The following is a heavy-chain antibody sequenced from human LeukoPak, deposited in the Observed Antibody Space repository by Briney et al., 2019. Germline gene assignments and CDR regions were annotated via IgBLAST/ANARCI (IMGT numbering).Heavy chain of an antibody. J-gene: IGHJ4*02. D-gene: IGHD4-17*01. CDR3: ARADYADYVNCFDY. CDR1: GYTFTGYY. V-gene: IGHV1-2*02. CDR2: INPNSGGT. Sequence: ASVKVSCKASGYTFTGYYMHWVRQAPGQGLEWMGWINPNSGGTNYAQKFQGRVTMTRDTSISTAYMELSRLRSDDTAVYYCARADYADYVNCFDYWGQGTLVTVSS.